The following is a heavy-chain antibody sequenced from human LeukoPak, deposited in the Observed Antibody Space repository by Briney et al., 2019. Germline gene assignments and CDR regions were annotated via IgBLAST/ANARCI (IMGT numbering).Heavy chain of an antibody. CDR1: GFPFSSYA. V-gene: IGHV3-64*04. J-gene: IGHJ3*02. CDR3: ARDRAYGDYELDAFDI. Sequence: GGSLRLSCSASGFPFSSYAMHWVRQAPGKGLEYVSAISDSGGSTYYADSVKGRFTISRDNSKNTLYLQMNSLRAEDTAVYYCARDRAYGDYELDAFDIWGQGTMVTVSS. CDR2: ISDSGGST. D-gene: IGHD4-17*01.